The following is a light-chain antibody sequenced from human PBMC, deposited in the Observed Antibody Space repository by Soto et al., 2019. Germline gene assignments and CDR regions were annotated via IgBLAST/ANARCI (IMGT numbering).Light chain of an antibody. J-gene: IGLJ2*01. V-gene: IGLV1-44*01. CDR3: VAWDDSLNGYVV. Sequence: CVLNQPPSASGAPGQRVTISCSGSSSNIGSNTVNWYQQLPGTAPKLVIYSNNQRPSGVPDRFSGSKSGTSASLAISGLQSEDEADYYCVAWDDSLNGYVVFGGGTKVTVL. CDR2: SNN. CDR1: SSNIGSNT.